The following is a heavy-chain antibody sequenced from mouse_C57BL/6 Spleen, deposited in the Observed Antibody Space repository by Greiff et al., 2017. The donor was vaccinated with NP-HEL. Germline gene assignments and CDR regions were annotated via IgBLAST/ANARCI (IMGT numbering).Heavy chain of an antibody. CDR2: IHPNSGGT. V-gene: IGHV1-72*01. CDR3: ARWGWDHY. Sequence: QVQLQQPGAELVKPGASVKVSCKASGYTFTSYWMHWVKQRPGQGLEWIGRIHPNSGGTKYNEKFKSKATLTVDKPSSTAYMQLSSLTSEDSAVYYCARWGWDHYWGQGTTLTVSS. J-gene: IGHJ2*01. D-gene: IGHD4-1*01. CDR1: GYTFTSYW.